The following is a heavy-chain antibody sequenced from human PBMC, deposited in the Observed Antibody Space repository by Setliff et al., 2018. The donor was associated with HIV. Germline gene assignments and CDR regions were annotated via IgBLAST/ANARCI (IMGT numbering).Heavy chain of an antibody. CDR1: GFTFSSYA. CDR3: AKDFQWSTVNTPLNYQYGMDV. J-gene: IGHJ6*02. D-gene: IGHD4-17*01. CDR2: ISYDGSNK. V-gene: IGHV3-30-3*01. Sequence: GGSLRLSCAASGFTFSSYAMYWVRQAPGKGLEWVAVISYDGSNKYYADSVKGRFTISRDNSKNTLYLQMNSLRAEDTAVYYCAKDFQWSTVNTPLNYQYGMDVWGQGTTVTVSS.